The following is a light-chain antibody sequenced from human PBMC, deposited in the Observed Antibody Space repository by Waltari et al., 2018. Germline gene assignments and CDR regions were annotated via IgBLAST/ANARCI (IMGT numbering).Light chain of an antibody. CDR1: SSDLGGYNF. J-gene: IGLJ2*01. V-gene: IGLV2-23*01. Sequence: QSALTQPASVSGSPGQSIPLSCTGTSSDLGGYNFASWYQQHPGKAPKVLIYEGTKRPSGISNRFSGSKSGNTASLTISGLQAEDEADYYCCSYAGRITFVVFGGGTKLTVL. CDR3: CSYAGRITFVV. CDR2: EGT.